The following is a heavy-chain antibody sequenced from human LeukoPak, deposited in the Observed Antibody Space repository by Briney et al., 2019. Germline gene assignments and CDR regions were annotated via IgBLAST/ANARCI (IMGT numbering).Heavy chain of an antibody. CDR1: GFTFSTHA. Sequence: GGSLRLSCAASGFTFSTHAMSWVRQAPGKGLEWVSDISASGGSIYYADSVKGRFTISRDNAKNSLYLQMNSLRAEDTAVYYCARPDTAMVRGYYFDYWGQGTLVTVSS. J-gene: IGHJ4*02. D-gene: IGHD5-18*01. CDR2: ISASGGSI. V-gene: IGHV3-23*01. CDR3: ARPDTAMVRGYYFDY.